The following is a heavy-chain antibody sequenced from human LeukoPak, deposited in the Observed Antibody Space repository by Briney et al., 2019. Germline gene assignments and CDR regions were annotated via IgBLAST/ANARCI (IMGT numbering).Heavy chain of an antibody. V-gene: IGHV1-8*01. CDR2: MNPNSGNT. Sequence: ASVKVSCKASGYTFTSYDINWVRQATGQGLEWMGWMNPNSGNTGYAQKFQGRVTMTRNTSISTAYMELSSLRSEDTAVYYCARGARRCGSSTSCYIYYFDYWGQGTLVTVSS. CDR1: GYTFTSYD. D-gene: IGHD2-2*01. CDR3: ARGARRCGSSTSCYIYYFDY. J-gene: IGHJ4*02.